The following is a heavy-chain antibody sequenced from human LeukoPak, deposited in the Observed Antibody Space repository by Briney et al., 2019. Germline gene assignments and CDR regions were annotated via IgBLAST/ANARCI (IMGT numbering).Heavy chain of an antibody. D-gene: IGHD3-10*01. J-gene: IGHJ4*02. V-gene: IGHV3-15*01. CDR1: GFTFTNAW. CDR3: TTDLGTYYHGSQRLIPIDY. CDR2: IKSKTDGETT. Sequence: GSLRLSCVDSGFTFTNAWMSWVRQAPGKGLEWIGRIKSKTDGETTNYAEPVRGRFTISRDDSKSAVYLQMNSLKIEDTAVYYCTTDLGTYYHGSQRLIPIDYWGQGTLVTVSS.